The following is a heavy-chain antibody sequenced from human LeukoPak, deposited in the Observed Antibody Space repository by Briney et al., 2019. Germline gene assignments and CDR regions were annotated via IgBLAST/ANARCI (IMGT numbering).Heavy chain of an antibody. CDR2: TRNKANDYTT. D-gene: IGHD1-26*01. V-gene: IGHV3-72*01. Sequence: QPGGSLRLSCAASGFTFSDHYMDWVRQAPGKGLEWVGRTRNKANDYTTEYAASVEGRFTISRDDSRNSLYLQMNSLKTEDTAIYYCSRESFSGSYQLRAFDFWGQGTMVAVAS. CDR3: SRESFSGSYQLRAFDF. CDR1: GFTFSDHY. J-gene: IGHJ3*01.